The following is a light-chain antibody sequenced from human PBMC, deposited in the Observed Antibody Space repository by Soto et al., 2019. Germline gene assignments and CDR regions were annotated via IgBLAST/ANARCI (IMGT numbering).Light chain of an antibody. CDR1: QGISND. V-gene: IGKV1-27*01. Sequence: DIQMTQSPSSLSASIGESITISCRTRQGISNDLAWYQQKPGKVPYLLIYAASTSHSGVPSRFRGSGSGTDFTLTISSLQPEDVATYYCQNYNSAPRTFGQGTKVDIK. CDR2: AAS. J-gene: IGKJ1*01. CDR3: QNYNSAPRT.